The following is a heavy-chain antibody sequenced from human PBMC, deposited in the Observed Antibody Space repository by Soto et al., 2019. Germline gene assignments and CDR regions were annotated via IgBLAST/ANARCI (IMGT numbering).Heavy chain of an antibody. J-gene: IGHJ3*02. D-gene: IGHD2-15*01. CDR3: AKDQDEDAFDI. V-gene: IGHV3-23*01. CDR1: GFTFSSYA. CDR2: ISGSGGST. Sequence: GESLKISCAASGFTFSSYAMSWVRQAPGKGLEWVSAISGSGGSTYYADSVKGRFTISRDNSKNTLYLQMNSLRAEDTAVYYCAKDQDEDAFDIWGQGTMVTVSS.